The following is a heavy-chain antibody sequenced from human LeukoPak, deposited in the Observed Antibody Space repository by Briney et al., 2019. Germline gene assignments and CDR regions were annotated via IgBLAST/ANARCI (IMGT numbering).Heavy chain of an antibody. V-gene: IGHV3-23*01. CDR3: AKETGYDSSGGFDY. J-gene: IGHJ4*02. Sequence: GGSLRLSCAASGFTFSSYAMSWVRQAPGKGLEWVSAISGSGESTYYADSVKGRFTISRDNSKNTLYLQMNSLRVEDTAVYYCAKETGYDSSGGFDYWGQGTLVTVSS. D-gene: IGHD3-22*01. CDR1: GFTFSSYA. CDR2: ISGSGEST.